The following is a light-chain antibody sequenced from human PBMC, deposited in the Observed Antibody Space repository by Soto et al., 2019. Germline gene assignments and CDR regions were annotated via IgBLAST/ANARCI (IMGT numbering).Light chain of an antibody. V-gene: IGKV3-20*01. J-gene: IGKJ1*01. Sequence: VLTQSPGTLSLSPGARASLSCRASQGVTTSYLAWYQQKPGQAPRLLIYGASNRTTGTPARFSAWGSGTDFSLTTSRLEREDFAVYYCQHYGRSRTFGQGTKVEIK. CDR3: QHYGRSRT. CDR1: QGVTTSY. CDR2: GAS.